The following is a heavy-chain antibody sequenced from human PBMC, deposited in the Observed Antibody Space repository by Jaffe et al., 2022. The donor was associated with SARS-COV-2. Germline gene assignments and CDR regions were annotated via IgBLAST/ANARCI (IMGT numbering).Heavy chain of an antibody. CDR3: AKDGYCSGGSCYSLTPRLFDY. CDR2: ISGSGGST. J-gene: IGHJ4*02. D-gene: IGHD2-15*01. V-gene: IGHV3-23*04. CDR1: GFTFSSYA. Sequence: EVQLVESGGGLVQPGGSLRLSCAASGFTFSSYAMSWVRQAPGKGLEWVSAISGSGGSTYYADSVKGRFTISRDNSKNTLYLQMNSLRAEDTAVYYCAKDGYCSGGSCYSLTPRLFDYWGQGTLVTVSS.